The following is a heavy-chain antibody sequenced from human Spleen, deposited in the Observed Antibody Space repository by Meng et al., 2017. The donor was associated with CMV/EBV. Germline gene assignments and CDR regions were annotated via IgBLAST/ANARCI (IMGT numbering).Heavy chain of an antibody. V-gene: IGHV4-59*11. CDR3: ARAAYYDFWSGFSLYYFDY. J-gene: IGHJ4*02. Sequence: GSLRLSCTVSGGSITNQYWSWIRQTPGKGLEWIGYIYYTGRTNYNPSLKSRLTISVDTSKNQFSLKLTSVTAADTAVYYCARAAYYDFWSGFSLYYFDYWGQGTLVTVSS. D-gene: IGHD3-3*01. CDR1: GGSITNQY. CDR2: IYYTGRT.